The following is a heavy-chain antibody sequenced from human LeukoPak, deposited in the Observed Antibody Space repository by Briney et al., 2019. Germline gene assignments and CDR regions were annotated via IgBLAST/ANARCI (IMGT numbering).Heavy chain of an antibody. D-gene: IGHD1-26*01. Sequence: PGESLRLSCTASGFTFSNFWMGWVRQAPGKGLEWVANIKQDETEKFYLGSVKGRFTISRDNAKNSLYLQMNSLRAEDTAVYYCARDHVGASDYWGQGTLVTVSS. CDR2: IKQDETEK. CDR3: ARDHVGASDY. J-gene: IGHJ4*02. CDR1: GFTFSNFW. V-gene: IGHV3-7*01.